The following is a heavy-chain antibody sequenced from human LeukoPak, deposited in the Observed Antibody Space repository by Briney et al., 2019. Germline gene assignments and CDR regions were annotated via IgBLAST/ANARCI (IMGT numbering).Heavy chain of an antibody. D-gene: IGHD4-11*01. CDR1: GFTFSSYE. J-gene: IGHJ4*02. CDR2: ISSSGSII. V-gene: IGHV3-48*03. CDR3: ARDSHPTVTTSFDY. Sequence: GGSLRLSCAASGFTFSSYEMNWVRQAPGKGLEWVSYISSSGSIIYYADSVKGRFTISRDNAKNSLYLQMNSLRAEDTAVYYCARDSHPTVTTSFDYWGQGTLVTVSS.